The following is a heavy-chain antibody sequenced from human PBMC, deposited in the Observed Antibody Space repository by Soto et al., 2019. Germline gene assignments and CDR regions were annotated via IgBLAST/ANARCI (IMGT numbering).Heavy chain of an antibody. CDR3: ARAPNPYSSSSGWFDP. V-gene: IGHV1-2*02. D-gene: IGHD6-6*01. CDR2: INPNSGGT. Sequence: ASVKVSCKASGYTFTGYYMHWVRQAPGQGLEWMGWINPNSGGTNYAQKFQGRVTMTRDTSISTAYMELSRLRPDDTAVYYCARAPNPYSSSSGWFDPWGQGTLVTVSS. CDR1: GYTFTGYY. J-gene: IGHJ5*02.